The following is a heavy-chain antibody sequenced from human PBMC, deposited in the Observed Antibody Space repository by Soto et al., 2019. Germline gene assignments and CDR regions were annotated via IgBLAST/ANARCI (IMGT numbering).Heavy chain of an antibody. Sequence: QITLKESGPTLAEPTQTLTLTCTFSGYSLSTSGVSVGWIRQPPGKALEWLALIYWDDDKYYNPSLKSRLTITXXIXKXXVVLTMTDMDPEDTGTFYCVERRYYYDGSGYGQAYWGQGTLVTVSS. CDR3: VERRYYYDGSGYGQAY. D-gene: IGHD3-22*01. CDR2: IYWDDDK. J-gene: IGHJ4*02. V-gene: IGHV2-5*02. CDR1: GYSLSTSGVS.